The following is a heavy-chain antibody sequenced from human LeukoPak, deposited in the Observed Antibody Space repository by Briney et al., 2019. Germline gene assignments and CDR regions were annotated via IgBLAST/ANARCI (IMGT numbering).Heavy chain of an antibody. D-gene: IGHD3-22*01. J-gene: IGHJ4*02. Sequence: GGSLRLSCEASGFTFSSYGMHWVRQAPGKGLKWVAFIRYDGSNKYYADSVKGRFTISRDNSKNTLYLQMNSLRAEDTAVYYCAKGGMIVVVIAYWGQGTLVTVSS. CDR1: GFTFSSYG. CDR2: IRYDGSNK. V-gene: IGHV3-30*02. CDR3: AKGGMIVVVIAY.